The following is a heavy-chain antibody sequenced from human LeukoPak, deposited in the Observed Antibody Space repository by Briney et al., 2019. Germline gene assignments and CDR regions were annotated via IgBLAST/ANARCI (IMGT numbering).Heavy chain of an antibody. CDR1: GFTVSSYW. J-gene: IGHJ5*02. Sequence: QPGGSLRLSCAAAGFTVSSYWVSWVRQAPGKGLGWVANIKQDGSAKYYVDSVKGRFTISRDNAKNSLYLQMNSLRAEDTSVYYCARGVAGIRDDWFDPWGQGTLVTVSS. D-gene: IGHD6-19*01. CDR3: ARGVAGIRDDWFDP. V-gene: IGHV3-7*01. CDR2: IKQDGSAK.